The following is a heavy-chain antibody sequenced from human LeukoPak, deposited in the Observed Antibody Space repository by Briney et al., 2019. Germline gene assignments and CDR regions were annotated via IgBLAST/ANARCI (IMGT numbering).Heavy chain of an antibody. V-gene: IGHV7-4-1*02. D-gene: IGHD5-12*01. CDR3: ASALPYSGYEDYYFDY. CDR2: INTNTGNP. CDR1: GYTFTSYA. J-gene: IGHJ4*02. Sequence: ASVKVSCKASGYTFTSYAMNWVRQAPGQGLEWMGWINTNTGNPTYAQGFTGRFVFSLDTSVSTAYLQISSLKAEDTAVYYCASALPYSGYEDYYFDYWGQGTLVTVSS.